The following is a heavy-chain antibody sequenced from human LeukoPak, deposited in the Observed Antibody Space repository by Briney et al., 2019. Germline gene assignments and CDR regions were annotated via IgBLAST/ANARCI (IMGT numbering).Heavy chain of an antibody. CDR3: ARVGTDYYDSSGYYYLDY. V-gene: IGHV1-69*13. D-gene: IGHD3-22*01. J-gene: IGHJ4*02. CDR2: IIPIFGTA. Sequence: ASVKVSCKASGGTFSSYALNWVRQAPGQGLEWMGGIIPIFGTANYAQKFQGRVTITADESTSTAYMELSSLRSEDTAVYYCARVGTDYYDSSGYYYLDYWGQGTLVTVSS. CDR1: GGTFSSYA.